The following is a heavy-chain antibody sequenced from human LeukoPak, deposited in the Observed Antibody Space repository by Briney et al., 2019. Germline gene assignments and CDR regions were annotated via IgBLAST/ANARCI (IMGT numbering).Heavy chain of an antibody. CDR3: ARREGYCSGGTCDY. D-gene: IGHD2-15*01. J-gene: IGHJ4*02. Sequence: PVKVSCKASGGTFSSYAISWVRQAPGQGLEWMGRIIPILGIANYAQKFQGRVTITANKSTSTAYMELSSLRSEDTAVYYCARREGYCSGGTCDYWGQGTLVTVSS. CDR1: GGTFSSYA. V-gene: IGHV1-69*04. CDR2: IIPILGIA.